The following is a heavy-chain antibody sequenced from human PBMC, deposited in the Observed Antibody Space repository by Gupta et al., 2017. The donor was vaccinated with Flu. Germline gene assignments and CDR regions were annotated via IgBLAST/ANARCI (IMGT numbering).Heavy chain of an antibody. Sequence: EVQLVESGGGLVRPGESLRLSCVASGFSFPTYSMNWVRQAPGKGLEWISYISGTSRTIYYPDSVKGRFTISRDNGKNSLYLQMSSLRAADTAVYYCARVSLYSDSNVIDFWGQGTLVTVSS. CDR3: ARVSLYSDSNVIDF. CDR2: ISGTSRTI. V-gene: IGHV3-48*01. J-gene: IGHJ4*02. CDR1: GFSFPTYS. D-gene: IGHD1-26*01.